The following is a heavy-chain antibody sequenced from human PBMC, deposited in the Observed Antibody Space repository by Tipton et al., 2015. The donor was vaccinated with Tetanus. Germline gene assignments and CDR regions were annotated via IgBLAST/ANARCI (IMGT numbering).Heavy chain of an antibody. V-gene: IGHV3-23*01. J-gene: IGHJ6*02. CDR3: AKDNGGYGDYYYYYGMDV. Sequence: SLRLSCAASGFTFSSYAMSWVRQAPGKGLEWVSAISGGGGSTEYADSVEGRFTISRDNSKHTLYLQMNSLRAEDTAVYYCAKDNGGYGDYYYYYGMDVWGQGTTVTVSS. CDR2: ISGGGGST. CDR1: GFTFSSYA. D-gene: IGHD4-17*01.